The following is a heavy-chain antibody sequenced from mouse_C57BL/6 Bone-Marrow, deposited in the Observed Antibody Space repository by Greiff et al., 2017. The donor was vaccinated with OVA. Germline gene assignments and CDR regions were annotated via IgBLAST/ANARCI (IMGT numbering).Heavy chain of an antibody. Sequence: CKASGIDFSRYWMSWVRRAPGKGLEWIGEINPDSSTINYAPSLKDKFIISRDNAKNTLYLQMSKVRSEDTALYYCASFYYEYFDVWGTGTTVTVSS. CDR2: INPDSSTI. J-gene: IGHJ1*03. CDR1: GIDFSRYW. D-gene: IGHD1-1*01. CDR3: ASFYYEYFDV. V-gene: IGHV4-1*01.